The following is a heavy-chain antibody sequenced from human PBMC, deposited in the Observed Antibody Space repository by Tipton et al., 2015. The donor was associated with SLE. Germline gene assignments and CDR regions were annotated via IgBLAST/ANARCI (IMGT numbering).Heavy chain of an antibody. Sequence: TLSLTCTVSGGSISSYYWSWIRQPPGKGLEWIGYIYYSGSTNYNPSLKSRVTISVDTSKNQFSRKLSSVTGAGTAVYYCAGVRARGYFQHGGQGPLVTVSS. CDR2: IYYSGST. CDR1: GGSISSYY. V-gene: IGHV4-59*07. D-gene: IGHD3-10*01. J-gene: IGHJ1*01. CDR3: AGVRARGYFQH.